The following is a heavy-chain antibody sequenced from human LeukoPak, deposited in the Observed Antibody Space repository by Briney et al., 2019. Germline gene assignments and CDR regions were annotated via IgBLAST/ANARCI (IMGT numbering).Heavy chain of an antibody. D-gene: IGHD3-16*01. CDR3: VKEGVEYSYSYGDY. CDR1: GFTFSNYA. CDR2: ISYDGGDK. V-gene: IGHV3-30*18. J-gene: IGHJ4*02. Sequence: AGGSLRLSCAASGFTFSNYAMYWVRQAPGKGLEWVALISYDGGDKYYAESMKGRITISRDNAENTLYLQMNNLRPDDTAFYFCVKEGVEYSYSYGDYWGQGTLVTVSS.